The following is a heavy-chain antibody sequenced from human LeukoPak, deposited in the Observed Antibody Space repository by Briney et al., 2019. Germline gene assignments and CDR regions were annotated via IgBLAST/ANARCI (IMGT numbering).Heavy chain of an antibody. Sequence: GGSLRLSCAASGFTFSNAWMNWVRQAPGKGLEWVSSISSSSSYIYYADSVKGRFTISRDNSKNTLYLQMNSLRAEDTAVYYCAREEAYSSSWYYPKTYYYYGMDVWGQGTTVTVSS. CDR2: ISSSSSYI. CDR3: AREEAYSSSWYYPKTYYYYGMDV. CDR1: GFTFSNAW. D-gene: IGHD6-13*01. J-gene: IGHJ6*02. V-gene: IGHV3-21*01.